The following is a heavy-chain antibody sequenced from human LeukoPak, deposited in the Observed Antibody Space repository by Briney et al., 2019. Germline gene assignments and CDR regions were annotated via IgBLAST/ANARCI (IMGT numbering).Heavy chain of an antibody. CDR2: ISGSGGST. CDR3: AKVYYYDSSGYSDSLYYFDY. Sequence: GGSLRLSCAASGFTFSDYYMSWIRQAPGKGLEWVSAISGSGGSTYYADSVKGRFTISRDNSKNTLYLQMNSLRAEDTAVYYCAKVYYYDSSGYSDSLYYFDYWGQGTLVTVSS. D-gene: IGHD3-22*01. CDR1: GFTFSDYY. V-gene: IGHV3-23*01. J-gene: IGHJ4*02.